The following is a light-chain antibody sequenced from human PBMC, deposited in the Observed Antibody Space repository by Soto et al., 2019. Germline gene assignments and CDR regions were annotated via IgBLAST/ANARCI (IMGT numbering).Light chain of an antibody. CDR2: SNN. V-gene: IGLV1-44*01. Sequence: QSVLTQPPSASGTPGQRVTISCSGSSSNIGSNTVNWYQQLPGTAPKLLIYSNNQRPSGVPDRFSGSKSGTSASLAISGLQSEDEADYYCAAWDDSLHVVFGGGTMLTVL. CDR1: SSNIGSNT. CDR3: AAWDDSLHVV. J-gene: IGLJ2*01.